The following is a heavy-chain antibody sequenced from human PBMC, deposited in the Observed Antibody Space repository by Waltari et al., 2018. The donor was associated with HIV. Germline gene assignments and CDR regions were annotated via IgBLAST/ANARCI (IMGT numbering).Heavy chain of an antibody. D-gene: IGHD3-10*01. Sequence: QVQLVQSGAEVKKPGASVKVSCKASGYTFTSYYMHWVRQAPGQGLEWMGIITPSGGSTSYAQKFQGRVTMTRDTSTSTVYMELSSLRSEDTAVYYCARETYYYGSGSYYHGWFDPWGQGTLVTVSS. CDR3: ARETYYYGSGSYYHGWFDP. J-gene: IGHJ5*02. V-gene: IGHV1-46*03. CDR1: GYTFTSYY. CDR2: ITPSGGST.